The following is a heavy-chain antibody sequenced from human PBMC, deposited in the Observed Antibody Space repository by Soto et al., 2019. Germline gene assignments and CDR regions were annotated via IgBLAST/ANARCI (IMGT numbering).Heavy chain of an antibody. CDR2: IYNIGRT. J-gene: IGHJ4*02. D-gene: IGHD3-3*01. V-gene: IGHV4-30-4*01. CDR1: GGSISSSGDC. Sequence: QVQLQESGPGLVEPSQTLSLTCTVSGGSISSSGDCWSWIRQSPGKGLEWVGHIYNIGRTYSNPSLRSRATISVDTSNNQFSLKLSSVAGTDTAVYYCARGPSADKVDDRGLGSLVAVSS. CDR3: ARGPSADKVDD.